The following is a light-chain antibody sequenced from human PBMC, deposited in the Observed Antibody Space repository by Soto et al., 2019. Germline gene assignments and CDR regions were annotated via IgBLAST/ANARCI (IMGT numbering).Light chain of an antibody. J-gene: IGKJ2*01. CDR3: QQYNNWPLT. V-gene: IGKV3-15*01. Sequence: EIVMTQSPATLSVSPGERATLSCRASQSVSTNVAWYEQKPGQAPRLLIYGASTRATGIPARFSGSGSGTEFTLTINSLQSEDFALYHCQQYNNWPLTFGQGTKPEIK. CDR2: GAS. CDR1: QSVSTN.